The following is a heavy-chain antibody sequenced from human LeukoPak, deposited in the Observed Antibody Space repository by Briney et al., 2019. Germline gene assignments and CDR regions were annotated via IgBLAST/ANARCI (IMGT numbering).Heavy chain of an antibody. CDR1: GFRFNTYW. V-gene: IGHV3-73*01. J-gene: IGHJ4*01. D-gene: IGHD2-15*01. CDR3: TVNYCSGGSCYMF. Sequence: HAGGSLRLSCAASGFRFNTYWISWVRQASGKGLEWVGRIRSKANSYATAYAASVKGRFTISRDDSKNTAYLQMNSLKTEDTAVYYCTVNYCSGGSCYMFWGQGTLVTVSS. CDR2: IRSKANSYAT.